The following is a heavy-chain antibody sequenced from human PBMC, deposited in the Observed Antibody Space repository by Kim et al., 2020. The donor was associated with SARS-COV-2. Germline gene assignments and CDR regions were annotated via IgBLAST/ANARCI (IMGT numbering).Heavy chain of an antibody. CDR3: ARGVRLGAPLAPLDY. D-gene: IGHD3-16*01. J-gene: IGHJ4*02. V-gene: IGHV4-34*01. Sequence: PSLKRRVPMSVDTSKNQFSLKLSSVTAADTAVYYCARGVRLGAPLAPLDYWGQGTLVTVSS.